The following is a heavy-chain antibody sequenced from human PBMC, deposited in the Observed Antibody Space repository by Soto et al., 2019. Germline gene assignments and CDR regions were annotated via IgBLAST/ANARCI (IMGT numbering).Heavy chain of an antibody. CDR1: GYTFTGDY. Sequence: ASVKVSCKDSGYTFTGDYMHWVRQAPGQGLEWMGWINPTSGGTTYAQKFQGRVNMTRDTSISKAYMELSRLRSDDTAVYYCAVLRCGELFGFFVWG. CDR2: INPTSGGT. CDR3: AVLRCGELFGFFV. D-gene: IGHD3-10*01. V-gene: IGHV1-2*02. J-gene: IGHJ6*02.